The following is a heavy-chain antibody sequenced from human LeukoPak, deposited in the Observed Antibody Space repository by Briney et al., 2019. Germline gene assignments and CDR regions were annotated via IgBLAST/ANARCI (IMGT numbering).Heavy chain of an antibody. D-gene: IGHD3-9*01. CDR3: ARRDILTGYGDAFDI. CDR2: ISAYNGNT. J-gene: IGHJ3*02. Sequence: ASVKVSCKASGYTFTSYGISWVRQAPGQGLEWMGWISAYNGNTNYAQKLQGRVTMTTDTSTSTAYMELRSLRSDDTAVYYCARRDILTGYGDAFDIWGQGTMVTVSS. V-gene: IGHV1-18*01. CDR1: GYTFTSYG.